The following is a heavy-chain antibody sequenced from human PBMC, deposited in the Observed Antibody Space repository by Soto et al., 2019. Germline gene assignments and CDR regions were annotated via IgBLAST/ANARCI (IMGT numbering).Heavy chain of an antibody. J-gene: IGHJ4*02. Sequence: QVQLQESGPGLVKPSETLSLTCTVSGGSISSYYWSWIRQPPGKGLEWIGYIYYSGSTNDNPSLKSRFTIRVDTAKNQFSLKLSSVTAADTAVYYCAGRCGTYFDYWGQGTLVTVSS. D-gene: IGHD1-1*01. V-gene: IGHV4-59*01. CDR3: AGRCGTYFDY. CDR1: GGSISSYY. CDR2: IYYSGST.